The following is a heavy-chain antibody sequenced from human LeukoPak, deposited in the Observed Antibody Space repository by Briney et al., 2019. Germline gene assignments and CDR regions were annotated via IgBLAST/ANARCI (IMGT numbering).Heavy chain of an antibody. D-gene: IGHD2-21*02. J-gene: IGHJ4*02. CDR2: IYSGGNT. Sequence: GGSLRLSCAASGFTVSSNYMSWVRQAPGKGLEWVSIIYSGGNTYYADSVEGRFTISRDNSKNTLLLHMNSLRAEDTAVYYCARLVVTATHFDSWGQGTLVTVSS. CDR3: ARLVVTATHFDS. CDR1: GFTVSSNY. V-gene: IGHV3-66*04.